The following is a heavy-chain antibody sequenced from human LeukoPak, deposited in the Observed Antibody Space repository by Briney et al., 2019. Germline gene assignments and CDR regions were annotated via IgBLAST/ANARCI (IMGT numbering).Heavy chain of an antibody. V-gene: IGHV3-7*01. CDR3: ARAITNYGYIFDY. Sequence: GGSLRLSCAASGFTFTTYWMSWVRQAPGKGLEWVANIKQDGTEKYYVDSVKGRFTISRDNAKNSLYLQMNSLRAEDTAVYYCARAITNYGYIFDYWGQGTLVTVSS. D-gene: IGHD5-18*01. CDR1: GFTFTTYW. CDR2: IKQDGTEK. J-gene: IGHJ4*02.